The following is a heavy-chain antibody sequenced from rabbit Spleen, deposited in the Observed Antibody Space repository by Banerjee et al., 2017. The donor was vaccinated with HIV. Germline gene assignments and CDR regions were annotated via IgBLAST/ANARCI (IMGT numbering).Heavy chain of an antibody. CDR3: ARDAGTSFSSYGMDL. Sequence: QEQLVESGGGLVKPEGSLTLTCKASGFSFSSGYYASWVRQAPGKGLDLIACIYAGDGSTDYTNWVNGRFTISKTSTTVDLKMTSLTAADTATYFCARDAGTSFSSYGMDLWGPGTLVTVS. CDR2: IYAGDGST. J-gene: IGHJ6*01. V-gene: IGHV1S45*01. D-gene: IGHD8-1*01. CDR1: GFSFSSGYY.